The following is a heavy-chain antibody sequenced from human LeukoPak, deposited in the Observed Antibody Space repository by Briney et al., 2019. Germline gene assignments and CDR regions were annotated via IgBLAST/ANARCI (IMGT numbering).Heavy chain of an antibody. Sequence: GASVKVSCKASGYTFTGYYMHWVRQAPGQGLEWMGWINPNSGGTNYAQKFQGRVTMTRDTSISTAYMELSRLRSDDTAVYYCARRRSGYSYGLLRYYYYYMDVWGKGTTVTVSS. CDR2: INPNSGGT. CDR3: ARRRSGYSYGLLRYYYYYMDV. J-gene: IGHJ6*03. CDR1: GYTFTGYY. V-gene: IGHV1-2*02. D-gene: IGHD5-18*01.